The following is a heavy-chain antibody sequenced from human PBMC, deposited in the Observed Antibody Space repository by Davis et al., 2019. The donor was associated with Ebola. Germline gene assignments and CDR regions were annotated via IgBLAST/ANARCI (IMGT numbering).Heavy chain of an antibody. CDR2: ISYDGSNK. D-gene: IGHD1-26*01. Sequence: GESLKISCAASGFTFSSYAMHWVRHAPGKGLEWVAVISYDGSNKYYADSVKGRFTISRDNSKNTLYLQMNSLRAEDTAVYYCASPGGRRSGRGPIDYWGQGTLVTVSS. CDR3: ASPGGRRSGRGPIDY. CDR1: GFTFSSYA. J-gene: IGHJ4*02. V-gene: IGHV3-30-3*01.